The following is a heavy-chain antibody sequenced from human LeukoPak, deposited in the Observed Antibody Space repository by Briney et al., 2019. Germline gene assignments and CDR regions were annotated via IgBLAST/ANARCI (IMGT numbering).Heavy chain of an antibody. CDR2: IYTSGST. CDR1: GGSISSGSYY. Sequence: SQTLSLTCTVSGGSISSGSYYWSWIRQPAGKGLEWIGRIYTSGSTNYNPSLKSRVVISVDTSKNQFSLKLASLTAADTAVYYCARPPDLAATGYWGQGTLVTVSS. CDR3: ARPPDLAATGY. J-gene: IGHJ4*02. D-gene: IGHD6-13*01. V-gene: IGHV4-61*02.